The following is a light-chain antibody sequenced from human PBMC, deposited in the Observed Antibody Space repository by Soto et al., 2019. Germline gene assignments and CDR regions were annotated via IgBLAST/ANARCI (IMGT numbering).Light chain of an antibody. CDR2: DVS. J-gene: IGLJ3*02. CDR3: SSYTSSVWV. CDR1: SSDVGGYNY. Sequence: QSALTQPASVSGSPGQSITISCTGTSSDVGGYNYVSWYQQHPGKAPKLMIYDVSNRPSGVSNRFSGSKSGNTAFLTISGLQAEDEADYYCSSYTSSVWVFGGGTKLTVL. V-gene: IGLV2-14*01.